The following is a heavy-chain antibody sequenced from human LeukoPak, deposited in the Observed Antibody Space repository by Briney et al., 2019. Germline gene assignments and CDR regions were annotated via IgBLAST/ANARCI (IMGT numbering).Heavy chain of an antibody. D-gene: IGHD3-10*01. V-gene: IGHV3-23*01. CDR1: GFTVSGNY. J-gene: IGHJ4*02. CDR3: ARAVWFGELNY. Sequence: GGSLRLSCAASGFTVSGNYMSWVRQAPGKGLEWVSAISGSGGSTYYADSVKGRFTISRDNSKNTLYLQMNSLRAEETAVYYCARAVWFGELNYWGQGTLVTVSS. CDR2: ISGSGGST.